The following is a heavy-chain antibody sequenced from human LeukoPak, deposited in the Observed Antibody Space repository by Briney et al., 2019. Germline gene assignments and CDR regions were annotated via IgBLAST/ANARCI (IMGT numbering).Heavy chain of an antibody. Sequence: GGSLRLSCAASGFTFSSYAMSWVRQAPGKGLEWVSAIRGNGGSTYYAYSVKGRFTISRDNSKNTPYLQMYSLRAEDTAVYYCAKDTGAGYSGYDFSRYYYYYGMDVWGQGPTVTVSS. V-gene: IGHV3-23*01. CDR2: IRGNGGST. D-gene: IGHD5-12*01. J-gene: IGHJ6*02. CDR3: AKDTGAGYSGYDFSRYYYYYGMDV. CDR1: GFTFSSYA.